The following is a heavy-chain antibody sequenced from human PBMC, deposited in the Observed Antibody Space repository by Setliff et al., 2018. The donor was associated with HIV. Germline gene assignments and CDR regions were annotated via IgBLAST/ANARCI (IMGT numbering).Heavy chain of an antibody. CDR2: IYSGGNT. J-gene: IGHJ4*02. V-gene: IGHV3-66*02. Sequence: GGSLRLSCAASGFTVSSNYMSWVRQAPGKGLGWVSIIYSGGNTDYADSVKGRFTISRDSSKNTLYFQMNSLRVEDTAVYYCARVRGYGLRGFDYWGQGTLVTVSS. D-gene: IGHD3-22*01. CDR1: GFTVSSNY. CDR3: ARVRGYGLRGFDY.